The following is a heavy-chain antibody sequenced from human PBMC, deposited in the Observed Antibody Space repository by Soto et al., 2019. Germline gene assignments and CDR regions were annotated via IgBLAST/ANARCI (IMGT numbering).Heavy chain of an antibody. J-gene: IGHJ3*01. CDR2: VSGGGDGT. CDR1: GFTFTNYA. V-gene: IGHV3-23*01. Sequence: EVQLLESGGGLVQPGGSLRLSCAASGFTFTNYAMSWVRQAPGKGLEWVSTVSGGGDGTYYADSVKGRFSTSRDNSRYTVYLQMNRLRADDPVVYYCAKKGLGSLATYCNDGDCQYAFDLWGQGTIVTVSS. CDR3: AKKGLGSLATYCNDGDCQYAFDL. D-gene: IGHD2-8*01.